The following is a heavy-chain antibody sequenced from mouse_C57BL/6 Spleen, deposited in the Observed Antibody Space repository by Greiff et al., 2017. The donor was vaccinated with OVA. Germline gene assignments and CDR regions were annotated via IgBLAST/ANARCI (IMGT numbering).Heavy chain of an antibody. V-gene: IGHV10-1*01. J-gene: IGHJ1*03. Sequence: EVKVVESGGGLVQPKGSLKLSCAASGFSFNTYAMNWVRQAPGKGLEWVARIRSKSNNYATYYADSVKDRFTISRDDSESMLYLQMNNLKTEDTAMYYCVRHGRVYYGSSIWYFDVWGTGTTVTVSS. CDR1: GFSFNTYA. CDR3: VRHGRVYYGSSIWYFDV. CDR2: IRSKSNNYAT. D-gene: IGHD1-1*01.